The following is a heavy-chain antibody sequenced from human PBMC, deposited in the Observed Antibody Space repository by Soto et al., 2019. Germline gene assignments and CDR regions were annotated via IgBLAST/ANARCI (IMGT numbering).Heavy chain of an antibody. Sequence: PSETLSLTCAVSGGSISSGGYSWSWIRQPPGKGLEWIGYIYHSGSTYYNPSLKSRVTISVDRSKNQFSLKLSSVTAVDTAVYYCAREYSGYGMGFDYWGQGTLVTVSS. CDR2: IYHSGST. CDR1: GGSISSGGYS. V-gene: IGHV4-30-2*01. J-gene: IGHJ4*02. D-gene: IGHD5-12*01. CDR3: AREYSGYGMGFDY.